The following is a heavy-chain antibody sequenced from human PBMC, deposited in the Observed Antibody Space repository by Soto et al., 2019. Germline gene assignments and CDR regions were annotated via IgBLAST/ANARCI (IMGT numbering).Heavy chain of an antibody. Sequence: QVQPVQSGVEVKRPGASVKVSCEASGYTFTSYDINWVLQATGQGIEWMGWMNPNTVTTGYAQKFQCRVTMTRKTSIRTAYMELSSLTAEDTAVYYCARGTHSYRCDPWGQGTLVTVTS. CDR3: ARGTHSYRCDP. D-gene: IGHD5-18*01. J-gene: IGHJ5*02. CDR2: MNPNTVTT. CDR1: GYTFTSYD. V-gene: IGHV1-8*01.